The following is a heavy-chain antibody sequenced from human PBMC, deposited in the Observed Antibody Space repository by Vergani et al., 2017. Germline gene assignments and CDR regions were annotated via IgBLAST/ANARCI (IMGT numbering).Heavy chain of an antibody. V-gene: IGHV1-2*02. J-gene: IGHJ6*03. CDR1: GYTFTGYY. Sequence: QVQLVQSGAEVKKPGASVKVSCKASGYTFTGYYMHWVRQAPGQGLEWMGWINPNSGGTNYAQKFQGRVTMTRDTSISTAYMELSRLRSDDTAVYYCARGGKFLEWLGVYYYYMDVWGKGTTVTVSS. D-gene: IGHD3-3*01. CDR2: INPNSGGT. CDR3: ARGGKFLEWLGVYYYYMDV.